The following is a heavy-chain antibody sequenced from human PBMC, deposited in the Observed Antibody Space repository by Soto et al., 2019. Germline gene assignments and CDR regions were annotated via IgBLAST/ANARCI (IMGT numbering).Heavy chain of an antibody. CDR2: FYYSGST. D-gene: IGHD3-10*01. J-gene: IGHJ4*02. Sequence: QVQLQESGPGLVKPSQTLSLTCTVSGGSIRSGGNYWSWIRQHPGKGREWIGYFYYSGSTYYNPSLKSRVTISVDTSKNQFSLKLSSVTAADTAVYYCARDGGYGSGSYRFDYWGQGTLVTVSS. CDR3: ARDGGYGSGSYRFDY. CDR1: GGSIRSGGNY. V-gene: IGHV4-31*03.